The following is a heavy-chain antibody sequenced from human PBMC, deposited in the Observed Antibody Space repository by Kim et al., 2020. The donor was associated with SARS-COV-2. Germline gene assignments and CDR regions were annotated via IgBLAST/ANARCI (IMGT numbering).Heavy chain of an antibody. V-gene: IGHV1-2*06. CDR2: INPNSGGT. J-gene: IGHJ4*02. CDR1: GYTFTGYY. D-gene: IGHD3-16*02. CDR3: ASYDYVWGSYRSSFDY. Sequence: ASVKVSCKASGYTFTGYYMHWVRQAPGQGLEWMGRINPNSGGTNYAQKFQGRVTMTRDTSISTAYMELSRLRSDDTAVYYCASYDYVWGSYRSSFDYWGQGTLLTVSS.